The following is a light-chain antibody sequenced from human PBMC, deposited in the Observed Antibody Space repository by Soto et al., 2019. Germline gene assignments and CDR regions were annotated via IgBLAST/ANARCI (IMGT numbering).Light chain of an antibody. Sequence: DIQMTQSPSTLSASVGDRVTITCRASQSISTWLAWYQQKPGKAPKLLIYKASSIEAGVPSRFSGSRSGTEVNITISSRQPDDFATYYFQQYTTYPLTFGGGTTVEIK. V-gene: IGKV1-5*03. CDR3: QQYTTYPLT. CDR1: QSISTW. J-gene: IGKJ4*01. CDR2: KAS.